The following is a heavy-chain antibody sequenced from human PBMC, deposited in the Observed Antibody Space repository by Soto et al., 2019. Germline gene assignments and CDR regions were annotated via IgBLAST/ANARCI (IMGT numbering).Heavy chain of an antibody. CDR1: GYTFTNF. V-gene: IGHV1-18*01. D-gene: IGHD3-16*01. J-gene: IGHJ4*02. CDR2: ISAYNGNT. Sequence: QVQLVQSGAEVKKPGASVKVSCKASGYTFTNFVSWVRQAPGQGLEWMGWISAYNGNTNYEQNFQGRVTMTTDTSTSTAYMELRSLRSDDTAVYYCARGGTPIGYWGQGTLVTVSS. CDR3: ARGGTPIGY.